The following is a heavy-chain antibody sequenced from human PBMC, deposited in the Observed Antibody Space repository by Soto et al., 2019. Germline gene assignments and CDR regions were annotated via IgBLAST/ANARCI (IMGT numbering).Heavy chain of an antibody. CDR2: IYHSGTT. D-gene: IGHD6-13*01. Sequence: TLSLTCVVSGFSISSGYYWGWIRQPPGKGLEWIGSIYHSGTTYYNPALKSRVTISLDTSRNQFSLRLTSVTAADTAVYYCARSLLTSSWYAGSWGQGILVTVSS. V-gene: IGHV4-38-2*01. CDR1: GFSISSGYY. CDR3: ARSLLTSSWYAGS. J-gene: IGHJ5*02.